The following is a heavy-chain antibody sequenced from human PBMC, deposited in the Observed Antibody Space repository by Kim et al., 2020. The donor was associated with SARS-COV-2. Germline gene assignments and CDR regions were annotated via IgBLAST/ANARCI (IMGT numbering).Heavy chain of an antibody. D-gene: IGHD2-21*01. V-gene: IGHV3-7*01. CDR1: GFTFSATW. Sequence: GGSLSLSCAASGFTFSATWMHWVRQAPGKGLEWVAIVNHDGSEKHYVGLVRGRLTISRDNAKNSLYLQMNSLRGEDTAVYYCGRGAGYVVDYWGQGTLLTVSS. CDR2: VNHDGSEK. J-gene: IGHJ4*02. CDR3: GRGAGYVVDY.